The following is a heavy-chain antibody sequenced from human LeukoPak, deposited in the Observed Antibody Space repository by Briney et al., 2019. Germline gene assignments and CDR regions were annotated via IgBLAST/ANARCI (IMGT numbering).Heavy chain of an antibody. V-gene: IGHV3-49*04. CDR2: IRSKAYGGTT. CDR1: GFTFGDYA. CDR3: TAYDPSGYYGMDV. J-gene: IGHJ6*02. D-gene: IGHD5-12*01. Sequence: GGSLRLSCTASGFTFGDYAMTWVRQAPAKRLEWVGFIRSKAYGGTTEFAASVKGRFIISRDDSKSIAYLQMNSLKTEDTAVYYCTAYDPSGYYGMDVWGQGTTVTIS.